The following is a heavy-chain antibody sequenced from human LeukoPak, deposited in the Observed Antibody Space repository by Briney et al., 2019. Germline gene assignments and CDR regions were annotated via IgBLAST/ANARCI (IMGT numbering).Heavy chain of an antibody. Sequence: SQTLSLTCTVSGGSISSGSYYWSWIRQPAGKGLEWIGRIYTSGGTNYNPSLKSRVTISVDTSKNQFSLKLSSVTAADTAVYYCARFVHYCGSGSYEVWGQGTLVTVSS. CDR3: ARFVHYCGSGSYEV. D-gene: IGHD3-10*01. CDR2: IYTSGGT. CDR1: GGSISSGSYY. V-gene: IGHV4-61*02. J-gene: IGHJ4*02.